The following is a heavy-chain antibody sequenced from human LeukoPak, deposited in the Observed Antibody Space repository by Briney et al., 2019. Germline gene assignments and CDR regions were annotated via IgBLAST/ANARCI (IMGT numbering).Heavy chain of an antibody. CDR3: ARERRAKPTVVTVDWFDP. D-gene: IGHD4-23*01. CDR2: ISRSGSTI. CDR1: GFTFSDYY. J-gene: IGHJ5*02. Sequence: GGSLRLSCAASGFTFSDYYMSWIRQAPGKGLEWVSYISRSGSTIYYADSVKGRFTISRDNAKNSLYLQMNSLRAEDTAVYYCARERRAKPTVVTVDWFDPWGQGTLVTVSS. V-gene: IGHV3-11*01.